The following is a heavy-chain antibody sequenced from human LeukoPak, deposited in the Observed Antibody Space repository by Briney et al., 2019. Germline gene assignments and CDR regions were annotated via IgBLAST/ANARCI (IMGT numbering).Heavy chain of an antibody. CDR1: GFTFSSYA. Sequence: PGGSLRLSCAASGFTFSSYAMSWVRQAPGKGLEWVAVISYDGSNKYYADSVKGRFTISRDNSKNTLYLQMNSLRAEDTAVYYCARDDAVRGYYYYYGMDVWGQGTTVTVSS. CDR3: ARDDAVRGYYYYYGMDV. CDR2: ISYDGSNK. V-gene: IGHV3-30-3*01. J-gene: IGHJ6*02. D-gene: IGHD3-10*01.